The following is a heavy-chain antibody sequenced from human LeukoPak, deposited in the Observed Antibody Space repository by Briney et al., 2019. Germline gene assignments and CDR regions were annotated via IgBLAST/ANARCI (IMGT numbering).Heavy chain of an antibody. Sequence: GSLRLSCAASGFTFSSYGMHWVRQAPGKGLEWVAFIRYDGSNKYYADSVKGRFTISRDNSKNTLYLQMNSLRAEDTAVYYCAKDRIGLRSFVSYMDVWGKGTTVTVSS. CDR1: GFTFSSYG. D-gene: IGHD3-3*01. CDR2: IRYDGSNK. CDR3: AKDRIGLRSFVSYMDV. J-gene: IGHJ6*03. V-gene: IGHV3-30*02.